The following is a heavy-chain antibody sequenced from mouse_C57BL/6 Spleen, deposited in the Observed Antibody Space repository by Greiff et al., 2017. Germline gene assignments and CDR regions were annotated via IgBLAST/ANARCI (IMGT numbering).Heavy chain of an antibody. CDR1: GYSITSGYY. CDR3: AKVYYDYDEGDYYAMDY. Sequence: VQLKQSGPGLVKPSQSLSLTCSVTGYSITSGYYWNWIRQFPGNKLEWMGYISYDGSNNYNPSLKNRISITRDTSKNQFFLKLNSVTTEDTATYYCAKVYYDYDEGDYYAMDYWGQGTSVTVSS. V-gene: IGHV3-6*01. D-gene: IGHD2-4*01. J-gene: IGHJ4*01. CDR2: ISYDGSN.